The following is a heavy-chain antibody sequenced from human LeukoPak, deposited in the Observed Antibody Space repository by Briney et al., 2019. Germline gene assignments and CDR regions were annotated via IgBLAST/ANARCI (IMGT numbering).Heavy chain of an antibody. D-gene: IGHD1-26*01. CDR1: GGSISSGDYY. J-gene: IGHJ5*02. V-gene: IGHV4-30-4*01. Sequence: PSETLSLTCTVSGGSISSGDYYWSWIRQPPGKGLEWIGYIYYSGSTYYNPSLKSRVTISVDTSKNQFSLKLSSVTAADTAVYYCARDRRYYVNTNWFDPWGQGTLVTVSS. CDR3: ARDRRYYVNTNWFDP. CDR2: IYYSGST.